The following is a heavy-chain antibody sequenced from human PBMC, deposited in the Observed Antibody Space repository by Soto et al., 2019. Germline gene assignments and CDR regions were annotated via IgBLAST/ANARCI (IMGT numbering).Heavy chain of an antibody. D-gene: IGHD2-15*01. Sequence: QVQLQQWGAGLLTPSATLSLTCAVYGGSFSTYYWSWIRQPPGKGLEWIGEINHSGSTNCNPSLKSRVTRSVDTSKNHFSLELSSVAAADTAVYYCARAIAYCSGGSCSAFGWFAPWGQGTLVTVSS. CDR2: INHSGST. V-gene: IGHV4-34*01. CDR1: GGSFSTYY. J-gene: IGHJ5*02. CDR3: ARAIAYCSGGSCSAFGWFAP.